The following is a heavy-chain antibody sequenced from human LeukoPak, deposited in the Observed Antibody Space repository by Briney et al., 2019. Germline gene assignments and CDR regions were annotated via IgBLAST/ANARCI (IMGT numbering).Heavy chain of an antibody. CDR2: ISYTGNTK. CDR1: GFTFSSYG. D-gene: IGHD6-6*01. CDR3: VKESDEYSSSSSDY. Sequence: GGSLRLSCAASGFTFSSYGMQWVRQAPGKGLEWVAVISYTGNTKYYVDSVKGRFTISRDNSKNTLYLQMNSLRAEDTAVYYCVKESDEYSSSSSDYWGQGTLVTVSS. J-gene: IGHJ4*02. V-gene: IGHV3-30*18.